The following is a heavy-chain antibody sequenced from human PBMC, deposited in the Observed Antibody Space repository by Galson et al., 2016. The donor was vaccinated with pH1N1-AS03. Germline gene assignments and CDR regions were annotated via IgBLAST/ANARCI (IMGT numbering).Heavy chain of an antibody. CDR1: GFTFNTYA. D-gene: IGHD4-23*01. J-gene: IGHJ4*02. V-gene: IGHV3-23*01. CDR2: ISATGGDT. Sequence: SLRLSCAASGFTFNTYAMSWVRQVQGKGLEWVSSISATGGDTSYADSVKGRFTISRDKSRNTLYLQMNSLTAEDTAVYYCVRRSPWGTVGTYYLDYWGQGTLVTVSS. CDR3: VRRSPWGTVGTYYLDY.